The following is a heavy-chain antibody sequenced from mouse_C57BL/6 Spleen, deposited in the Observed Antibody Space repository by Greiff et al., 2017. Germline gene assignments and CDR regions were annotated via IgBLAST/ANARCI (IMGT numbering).Heavy chain of an antibody. CDR2: FHPYNDDT. V-gene: IGHV1-47*01. CDR1: GYTFTTYP. J-gene: IGHJ4*01. CDR3: ARGYDGYYYAMDY. Sequence: VHLVESGAELVKPGASVKMSCKASGYTFTTYPIEWMKQNHGKSLEWIGNFHPYNDDTKYNEKFKGKATLTVEKSSSTVYLELSRLTSDDSAVYYCARGYDGYYYAMDYWGQGTSVTVSS. D-gene: IGHD2-2*01.